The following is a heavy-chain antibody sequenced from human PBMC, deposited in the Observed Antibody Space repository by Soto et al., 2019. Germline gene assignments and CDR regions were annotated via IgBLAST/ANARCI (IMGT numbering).Heavy chain of an antibody. V-gene: IGHV4-59*02. CDR3: ARLGASGYTNDYGDS. Sequence: SETLSLTCTVSGDSVSSFYWSWIRQPPGKGLEWIGYIYYSGSTTYSPALRSRATISVDTSKNQFSLKLSSVTVADTAVYYCARLGASGYTNDYGDSWGQGTLVTVSS. D-gene: IGHD5-12*01. CDR2: IYYSGST. J-gene: IGHJ4*02. CDR1: GDSVSSFY.